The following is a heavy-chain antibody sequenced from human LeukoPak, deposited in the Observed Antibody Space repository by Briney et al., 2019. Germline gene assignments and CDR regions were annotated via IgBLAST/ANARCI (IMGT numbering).Heavy chain of an antibody. CDR3: VSFYETY. CDR2: IKSDGSNI. V-gene: IGHV3-74*01. CDR1: GFTFSTYW. Sequence: GGSLRLSCATSGFTFSTYWMHWVRQAPGKGLVWVSCIKSDGSNIKYADSVKGRFTISKDNAKNTVYLQMNSLRAEDTAVYYCVSFYETYWGRGTLVTVSS. D-gene: IGHD2/OR15-2a*01. J-gene: IGHJ4*02.